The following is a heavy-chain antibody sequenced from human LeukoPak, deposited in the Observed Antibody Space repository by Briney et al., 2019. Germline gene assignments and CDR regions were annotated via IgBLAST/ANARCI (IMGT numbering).Heavy chain of an antibody. V-gene: IGHV1-2*02. D-gene: IGHD2-2*01. CDR2: INPNSGGT. CDR3: ARSLGYCSSTSCYGGLDY. Sequence: GASVKVSCKASGYTFTGYYMHWVRQAPGQGLEWMGWINPNSGGTNYAQKFQGRVTMTRDTSISTAYMELSRLGSDDTAVYYCARSLGYCSSTSCYGGLDYWGQGTLVTVSS. J-gene: IGHJ4*02. CDR1: GYTFTGYY.